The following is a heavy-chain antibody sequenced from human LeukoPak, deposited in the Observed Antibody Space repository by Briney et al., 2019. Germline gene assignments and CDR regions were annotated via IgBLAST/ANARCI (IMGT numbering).Heavy chain of an antibody. CDR3: AREVSLGPLWFGELLSRLYNWFDP. D-gene: IGHD3-10*01. V-gene: IGHV3-7*01. CDR2: IKQDGSEK. CDR1: GFTFSDLG. Sequence: GESLRLSCAASGFTFSDLGMHWVRQAPGKGLEWVANIKQDGSEKYYVDSVKGRFTISRDNAKNSLYLQMNSLRAEDTAVYYCAREVSLGPLWFGELLSRLYNWFDPWGQGTLVTVSS. J-gene: IGHJ5*02.